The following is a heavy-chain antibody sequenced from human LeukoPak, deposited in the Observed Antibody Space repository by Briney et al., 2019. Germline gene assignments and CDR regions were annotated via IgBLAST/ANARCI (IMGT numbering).Heavy chain of an antibody. D-gene: IGHD3-10*01. J-gene: IGHJ4*02. Sequence: PSETLSLTCAVYGGSFSGYYWSWIRQPPGKGLEWIGEINHSGSTNYNPSLKSRVTISVDTSKNQFSLKLSSVTAADTAVYYCARGQDTLRYYGSGSYYNSPFDYWGQGTLVTVSS. V-gene: IGHV4-34*01. CDR1: GGSFSGYY. CDR3: ARGQDTLRYYGSGSYYNSPFDY. CDR2: INHSGST.